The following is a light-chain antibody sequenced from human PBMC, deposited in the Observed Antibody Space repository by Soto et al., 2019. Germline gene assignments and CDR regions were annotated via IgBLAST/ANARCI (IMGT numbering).Light chain of an antibody. V-gene: IGLV2-14*03. CDR3: CSYTSDLTPYV. CDR1: SSDIGGHDD. CDR2: GVT. J-gene: IGLJ1*01. Sequence: ALTQPASVSGSPGQSITISCTGTSSDIGGHDDVSWYQQHPGKVPKLLIYGVTDRPSGVSNRFSGSKSGNVASLTISGLQAEDEADYYCCSYTSDLTPYVFGTGTKVTV.